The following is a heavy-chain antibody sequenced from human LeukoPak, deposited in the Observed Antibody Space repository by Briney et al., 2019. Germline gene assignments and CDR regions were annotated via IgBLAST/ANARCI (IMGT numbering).Heavy chain of an antibody. J-gene: IGHJ5*02. CDR3: ARLLWFGESKPYNWFDP. D-gene: IGHD3-10*01. CDR2: IYYSGST. CDR1: GGSISSYY. Sequence: SETLSLTCTVSGGSISSYYWGWIRQPPGKGLEWIGSIYYSGSTYYNPSLKSRVTISVDTSKNQFSLKLSSVTAADTAVYYCARLLWFGESKPYNWFDPWGQGTLVTVSS. V-gene: IGHV4-39*01.